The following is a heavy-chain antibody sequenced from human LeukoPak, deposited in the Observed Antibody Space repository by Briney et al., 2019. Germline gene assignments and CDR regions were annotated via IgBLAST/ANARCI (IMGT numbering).Heavy chain of an antibody. CDR3: TTHRLGYCSGGSCYTRYWFDP. V-gene: IGHV3-15*01. D-gene: IGHD2-15*01. J-gene: IGHJ5*02. CDR1: GFTFSNAW. CDR2: IKSKTDDGTT. Sequence: PGGSLRLSCAASGFTFSNAWMSWVRQAPGKGLEWVGRIKSKTDDGTTDYAAPVNGRFTISRDDSKNTLYLQMNSLKTEDTAVYYCTTHRLGYCSGGSCYTRYWFDPWGQGTLVTVSS.